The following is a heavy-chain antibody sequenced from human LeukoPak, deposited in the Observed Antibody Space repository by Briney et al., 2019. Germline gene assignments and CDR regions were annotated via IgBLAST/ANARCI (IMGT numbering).Heavy chain of an antibody. V-gene: IGHV4-34*01. CDR2: INHSGST. CDR3: ARGQKVDTAMVKAFDY. CDR1: GGSFSGYY. Sequence: TSETLSLTCAVYGGSFSGYYWSWIRQPPGKGLEWIGEINHSGSTNYNPSLKSRVTISVDTSKNQFSLKLSSVTAADTAVYYCARGQKVDTAMVKAFDYWGQGTLVTVSS. J-gene: IGHJ4*02. D-gene: IGHD5-18*01.